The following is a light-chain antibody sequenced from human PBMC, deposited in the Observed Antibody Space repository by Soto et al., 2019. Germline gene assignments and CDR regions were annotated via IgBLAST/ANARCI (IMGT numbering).Light chain of an antibody. Sequence: QSALTQPASVSGSPGQSITISCTGTSSEVGGYNYVSWYQQHPGKAPKLLIYDVSNRPSGVSNRFSGSKSGNTASLTISGLQAEDEADYYCSSYTSSSTVLFGGGTKLT. V-gene: IGLV2-14*01. CDR1: SSEVGGYNY. J-gene: IGLJ2*01. CDR3: SSYTSSSTVL. CDR2: DVS.